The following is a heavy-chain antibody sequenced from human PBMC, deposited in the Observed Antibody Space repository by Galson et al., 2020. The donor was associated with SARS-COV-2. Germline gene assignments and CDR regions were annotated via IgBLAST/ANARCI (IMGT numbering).Heavy chain of an antibody. CDR2: ITYSGST. J-gene: IGHJ6*02. Sequence: ETSETLSLTCSVSDAPMSSYYWSWIRQPPGKGLEWIRFITYSGSTSYNPSPRSRVTISVDLSKKQLSLKVTSVTAADTAVYYCARGPAPLYGDNYYYGMDVCGRGTTVTVSS. D-gene: IGHD4-17*01. CDR1: DAPMSSYY. CDR3: ARGPAPLYGDNYYYGMDV. V-gene: IGHV4-59*01.